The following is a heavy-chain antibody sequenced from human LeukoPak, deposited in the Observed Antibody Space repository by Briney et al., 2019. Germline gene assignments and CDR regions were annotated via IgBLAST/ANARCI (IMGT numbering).Heavy chain of an antibody. J-gene: IGHJ4*02. Sequence: GESLKISCRGSGYSFTTYWIGWVRQMPGKGLEWMGIIYPGDSDTRYSPSFQGQVTISADKSITTAYLQWSSLKASDTAIYYCARHVRYCTNGVCYPSYFDYWGQGTLVTVSS. CDR1: GYSFTTYW. CDR2: IYPGDSDT. D-gene: IGHD2-8*01. CDR3: ARHVRYCTNGVCYPSYFDY. V-gene: IGHV5-51*01.